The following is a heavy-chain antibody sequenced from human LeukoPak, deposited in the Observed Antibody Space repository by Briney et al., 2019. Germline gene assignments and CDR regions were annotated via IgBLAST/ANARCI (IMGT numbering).Heavy chain of an antibody. V-gene: IGHV4-39*01. D-gene: IGHD2-15*01. CDR3: ARTEGYCSGGSCYPKNWFDP. CDR1: GGSFSGYY. Sequence: SETLSLTCAVYGGSFSGYYWGWIRQPPGKGLEWIGSIYYSGSTYYNPSLKSRVTISVDTSKNQFSLKLSSVTAADTAVYYCARTEGYCSGGSCYPKNWFDPWGQGTLVTVSS. CDR2: IYYSGST. J-gene: IGHJ5*02.